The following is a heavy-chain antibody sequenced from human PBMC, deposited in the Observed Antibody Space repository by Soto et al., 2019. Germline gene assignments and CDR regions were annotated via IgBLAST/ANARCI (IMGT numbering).Heavy chain of an antibody. CDR1: GYTFTGYY. CDR2: INPNSGGT. J-gene: IGHJ4*02. D-gene: IGHD4-17*01. V-gene: IGHV1-2*04. CDR3: ARASTVTHQGFDY. Sequence: QVQLVQSGAEVKKPGASVKVSCKASGYTFTGYYMHWVRQAPGQGLEWMGWINPNSGGTNYAQKFQGWVTMTRDTSLSTAYMELSRLRSDDTAVYYCARASTVTHQGFDYWGQGTLVTVSS.